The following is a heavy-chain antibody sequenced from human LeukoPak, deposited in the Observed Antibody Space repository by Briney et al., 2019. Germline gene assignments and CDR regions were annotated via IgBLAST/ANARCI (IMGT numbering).Heavy chain of an antibody. V-gene: IGHV4-59*12. Sequence: PSETLSLTCTVSGGSISSNYWSWVRQPPGKGLEWVWDIYCSGSTNYNHSLKSRVTISVDTSKNHLSLNLISVTATDTAVCDCARVYSSGWYFDYWGQGTLVTVSS. CDR1: GGSISSNY. J-gene: IGHJ4*02. CDR3: ARVYSSGWYFDY. CDR2: IYCSGST. D-gene: IGHD6-25*01.